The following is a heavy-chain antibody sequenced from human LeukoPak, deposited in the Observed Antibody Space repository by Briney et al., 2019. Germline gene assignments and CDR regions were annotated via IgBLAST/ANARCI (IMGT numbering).Heavy chain of an antibody. V-gene: IGHV3-48*01. D-gene: IGHD6-13*01. CDR3: AKDSLAAAGSPSDY. J-gene: IGHJ4*02. CDR1: GLTFSTYS. CDR2: ISSISTTI. Sequence: GGSLRLSCAASGLTFSTYSMDWVRQAPGKGLEWVSYISSISTTIYYADSVKGRFTISRDNAKNSLYLQMNSLRAEDTAVYYCAKDSLAAAGSPSDYWGQGTLVTVSS.